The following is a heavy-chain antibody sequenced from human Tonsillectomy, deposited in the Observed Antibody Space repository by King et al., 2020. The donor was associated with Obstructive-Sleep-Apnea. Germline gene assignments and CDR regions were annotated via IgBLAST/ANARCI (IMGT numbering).Heavy chain of an antibody. J-gene: IGHJ4*02. CDR1: GFTFSSYA. CDR2: ISGSGDNT. Sequence: VQLVESGGGLVQPGGSLRLSCAASGFTFSSYAMSWVRQAPGKGLEWVSAISGSGDNTYYADSVQGRFTISRDNSKNTLYLQMNSLRAGDTAIYYCAKKIRAEWKLLLRPGIPDDYWGQGTLVTVPS. CDR3: AKKIRAEWKLLLRPGIPDDY. D-gene: IGHD1-26*01. V-gene: IGHV3-23*04.